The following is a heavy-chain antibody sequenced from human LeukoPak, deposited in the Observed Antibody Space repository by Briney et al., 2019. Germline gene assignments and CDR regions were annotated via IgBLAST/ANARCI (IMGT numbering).Heavy chain of an antibody. CDR3: ARDPRNYRYYGSGSYDL. Sequence: SETLSLTCAVYGGSFSGYYWSWIRQPPGKGLEWIGEINHSGSTNYNPSLKSRVTISVDTSKNQFSLKLSSVTAADTAAYYCARDPRNYRYYGSGSYDLWGQGTLVTVSS. J-gene: IGHJ4*02. CDR1: GGSFSGYY. CDR2: INHSGST. V-gene: IGHV4-34*01. D-gene: IGHD3-10*01.